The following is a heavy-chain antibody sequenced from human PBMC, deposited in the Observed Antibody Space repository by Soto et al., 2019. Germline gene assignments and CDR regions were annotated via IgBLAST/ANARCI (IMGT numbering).Heavy chain of an antibody. Sequence: GSLRLSCAASGFTFSSYAMTWVRQAPGKGLEWVSSINNNGGSTYYAESVKGRFTISRDNSKNTVYLQMNSLTAEDTAIYFCAKHRQLWYYGVDVWGQGTTVTVSS. CDR3: AKHRQLWYYGVDV. CDR1: GFTFSSYA. V-gene: IGHV3-23*01. D-gene: IGHD6-13*01. J-gene: IGHJ6*02. CDR2: INNNGGST.